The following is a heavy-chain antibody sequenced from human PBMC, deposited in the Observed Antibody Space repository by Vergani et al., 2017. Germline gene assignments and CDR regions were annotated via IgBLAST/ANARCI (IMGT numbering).Heavy chain of an antibody. CDR2: IIPIFGTA. CDR1: GVTFSSYA. V-gene: IGHV1-69*01. Sequence: QVQLVQSGAEVKKPGSSVKVSCKASGVTFSSYAISWVRQAPGQGLEWMGGIIPIFGTANYAQKFQGRVTITADESTSTAYMELRSLRSEDTAVYYCARDGYCSSTSSRIHCMDVWGKGTTVTVYS. J-gene: IGHJ6*03. CDR3: ARDGYCSSTSSRIHCMDV. D-gene: IGHD2-2*01.